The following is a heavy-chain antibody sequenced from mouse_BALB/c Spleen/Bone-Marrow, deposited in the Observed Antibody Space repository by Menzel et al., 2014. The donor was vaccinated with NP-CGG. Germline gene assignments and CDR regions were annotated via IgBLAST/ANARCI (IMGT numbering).Heavy chain of an antibody. CDR2: INPSNGGT. D-gene: IGHD3-3*01. CDR1: GYTFTSYY. Sequence: VQLQQSGTELVKPGASVKLSCKASGYTFTSYYMFWVKQRPGQGLEWIGGINPSNGGTVFNEKFKSKVTLTVDKSSSTAYSQLSGLTSEISALYYFIRSAGTGFAYWGQGTLVPVS. J-gene: IGHJ3*01. V-gene: IGHV1-53*01. CDR3: IRSAGTGFAY.